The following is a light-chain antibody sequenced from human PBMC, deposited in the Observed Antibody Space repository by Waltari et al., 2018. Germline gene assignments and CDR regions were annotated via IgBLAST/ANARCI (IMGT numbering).Light chain of an antibody. V-gene: IGLV3-1*01. CDR2: EDR. J-gene: IGLJ2*01. CDR1: DFGSKY. Sequence: SYELTQPPSVSVSPGQTASIVWSGDDFGSKYVSWYQQKPGQRPVLVIYEDRKRPSGIPERFSGSNSGNTATLTVSGTQAMDEADYYCQAWGDTSVVFGGGTKLTVL. CDR3: QAWGDTSVV.